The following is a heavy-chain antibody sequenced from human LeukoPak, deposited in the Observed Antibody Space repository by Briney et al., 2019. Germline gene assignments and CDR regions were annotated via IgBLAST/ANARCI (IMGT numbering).Heavy chain of an antibody. J-gene: IGHJ6*03. CDR2: INPDGSRI. CDR3: AKESQLVAGRGYYYYMDV. CDR1: GFTFSTSW. D-gene: IGHD6-6*01. Sequence: GGSLRLSCAASGFTFSTSWMTWVRQAPGKGLDWLGNINPDGSRINYVDSVKGRFTFSRDNSKNTLYLQMNSLRAEDTAVYYCAKESQLVAGRGYYYYMDVWGKGTTVTVSS. V-gene: IGHV3-7*03.